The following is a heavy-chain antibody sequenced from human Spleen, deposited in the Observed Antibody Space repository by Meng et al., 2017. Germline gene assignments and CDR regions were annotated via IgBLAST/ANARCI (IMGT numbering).Heavy chain of an antibody. V-gene: IGHV4-38-2*02. Sequence: SETLSLTCTVSGYSISSGFFWGWIRQPPGKGLEWIGNIYHSGTTYYNPSLKSRVTITVDTSKNQFSLKLSSVTAADTAVYYCARGLIQYDSSDYPEDYWGQGTLVTVSS. CDR1: GYSISSGFF. J-gene: IGHJ4*02. CDR3: ARGLIQYDSSDYPEDY. D-gene: IGHD3-22*01. CDR2: IYHSGTT.